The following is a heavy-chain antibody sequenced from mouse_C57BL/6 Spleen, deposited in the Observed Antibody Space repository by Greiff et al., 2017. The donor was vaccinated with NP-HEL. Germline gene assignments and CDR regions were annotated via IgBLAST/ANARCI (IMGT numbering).Heavy chain of an antibody. CDR2: IDPETGGT. D-gene: IGHD4-1*01. CDR3: TRGTVHWYFDV. J-gene: IGHJ1*03. CDR1: GYTFTDYE. Sequence: QVQLQQSGAELVRPGASVTLSCKASGYTFTDYEMHWVKQTPVHGLEWIGAIDPETGGTAYNQKFKGKAILTADKSSSTAYMELRSLTSEDSAVYYCTRGTVHWYFDVWGTGTTVTVSS. V-gene: IGHV1-15*01.